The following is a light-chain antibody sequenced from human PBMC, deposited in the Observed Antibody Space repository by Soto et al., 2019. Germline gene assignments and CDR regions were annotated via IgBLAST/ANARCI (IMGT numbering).Light chain of an antibody. CDR2: SNN. CDR1: SSNIGSNT. V-gene: IGLV1-44*01. J-gene: IGLJ7*01. CDR3: ATWDDSLIGWV. Sequence: QSVLTQPHSVSGTPGQRVTISCSGSSSNIGSNTVNWYQQFPGTAPKLLIYSNNQWPSGVPDRFSGSKSGTSASLAISGLQSEDEADYYCATWDDSLIGWVFGGGTQLTVL.